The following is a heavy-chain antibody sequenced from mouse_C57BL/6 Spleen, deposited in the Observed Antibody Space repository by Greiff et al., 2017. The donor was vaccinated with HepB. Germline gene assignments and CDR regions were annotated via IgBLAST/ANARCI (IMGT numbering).Heavy chain of an antibody. CDR2: ISDGGSYT. Sequence: EVKLVESGGGLVKPGGSLKLSCAASGFTFSSYAMSWVRQTPEKRLEWVATISDGGSYTYYPDNVKGRFTISRDNAKNNRYLQMSHLKSEDTAMYYGAREAEDGTESYAMDYWGQGTSVTVSS. D-gene: IGHD2-1*01. CDR1: GFTFSSYA. V-gene: IGHV5-4*01. J-gene: IGHJ4*01. CDR3: AREAEDGTESYAMDY.